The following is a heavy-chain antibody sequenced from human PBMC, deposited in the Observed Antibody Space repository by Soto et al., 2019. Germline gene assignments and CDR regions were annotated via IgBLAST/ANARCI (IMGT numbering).Heavy chain of an antibody. J-gene: IGHJ6*02. D-gene: IGHD3-3*01. V-gene: IGHV4-39*01. Sequence: QLQLQESGPGLVKPSETLSLTCTVSGGSISSSSYYWGWIRQPPGKGLEWIGSIYYSGSTYYNPSIKSRVTISVDTSKNQFSLKLSSVTAADTAVYYCARVRFLDWLSPEGYYYGMDVWGQGTTVTVSS. CDR3: ARVRFLDWLSPEGYYYGMDV. CDR2: IYYSGST. CDR1: GGSISSSSYY.